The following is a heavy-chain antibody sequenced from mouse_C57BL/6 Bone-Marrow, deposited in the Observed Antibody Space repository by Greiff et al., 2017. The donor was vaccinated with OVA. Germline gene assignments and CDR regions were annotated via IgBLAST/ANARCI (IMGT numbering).Heavy chain of an antibody. CDR3: AEAYYSNSYAMDY. D-gene: IGHD2-5*01. Sequence: VKVVESDAELVKPGASVKISCKVSGYTFTDHTIHWMKQRPEQGLEWIGYIYPRDGSTKYNEKFKGKATLTADKSSSTAYMQLNSLTSEDSAVYFCAEAYYSNSYAMDYWGQGTSVTVSS. V-gene: IGHV1-78*01. CDR2: IYPRDGST. CDR1: GYTFTDHT. J-gene: IGHJ4*01.